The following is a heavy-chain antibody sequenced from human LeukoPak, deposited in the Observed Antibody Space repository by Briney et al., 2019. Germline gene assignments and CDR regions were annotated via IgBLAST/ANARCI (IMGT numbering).Heavy chain of an antibody. D-gene: IGHD4-17*01. CDR3: ASGTPGTVTTSLFQH. J-gene: IGHJ1*01. V-gene: IGHV4-59*01. Sequence: SETLSLTCTVSGGSISSYYWSWIRQPPGKGLEWIGYIYYSGSTNYNPSPKSRVTISVDTSKNQFSLKLSSVTAADTAVYYCASGTPGTVTTSLFQHWGQGTLVTVSS. CDR1: GGSISSYY. CDR2: IYYSGST.